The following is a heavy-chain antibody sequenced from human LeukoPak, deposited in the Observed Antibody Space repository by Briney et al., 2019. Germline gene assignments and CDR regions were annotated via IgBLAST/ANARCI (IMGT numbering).Heavy chain of an antibody. CDR2: ISWNSGSI. D-gene: IGHD3-16*01. J-gene: IGHJ6*04. CDR3: VRESSVWVGPGIGRPLDV. CDR1: GFTFDDYA. Sequence: GGSLRLSCAASGFTFDDYAMHWVRQAPGKGLEWVSGISWNSGSIGYADSVQGRFTISRDNAENSLYLQMNSLRAEDTAVYYCVRESSVWVGPGIGRPLDVWGKGTAVTVSS. V-gene: IGHV3-9*01.